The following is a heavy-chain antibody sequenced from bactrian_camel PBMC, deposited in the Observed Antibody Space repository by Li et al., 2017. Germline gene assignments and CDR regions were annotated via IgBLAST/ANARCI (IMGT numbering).Heavy chain of an antibody. CDR2: INSGGGSA. V-gene: IGHV3S40*01. Sequence: DVQLVESGGGLVQPGGSLRLSCADSGLPFSSHDMSWVRQAPGKGLEWVSTINSGGGSADYADSVKGRFTISRDNAKSTLYLQLNSLKTEDMAKYYCVRGRWDENNYWGQGTQVTVS. CDR3: VRGRWDENNY. CDR1: GLPFSSHD. J-gene: IGHJ4*01. D-gene: IGHD2*01.